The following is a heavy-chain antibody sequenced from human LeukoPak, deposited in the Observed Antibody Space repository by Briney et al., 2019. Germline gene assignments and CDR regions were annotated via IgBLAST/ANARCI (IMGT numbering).Heavy chain of an antibody. CDR3: ARDPNDY. J-gene: IGHJ4*02. V-gene: IGHV3-30-3*01. CDR2: ISYDGSNK. CDR1: GFTFSSYA. Sequence: GGSLRLSCAASGFTFSSYAMHWVRQAPGKGLEWVAVISYDGSNKYYADSVKGRFTISRDNSKNTLYLQMNSLRAEDTAVYYCARDPNDYWGQGTLVTVSS.